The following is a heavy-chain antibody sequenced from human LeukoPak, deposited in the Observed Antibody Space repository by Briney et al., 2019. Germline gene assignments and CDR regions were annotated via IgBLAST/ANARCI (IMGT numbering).Heavy chain of an antibody. Sequence: ASVKVSCKASGYTFTSYAMNWVRQAPGQGLECMGWISAYNGNTNYAQKFQGRVTMTTDTSTSTAYMELRSLRSDDTAVYYCARVPGYSSGWYPIDYWGQGTLVTVSS. CDR3: ARVPGYSSGWYPIDY. CDR2: ISAYNGNT. CDR1: GYTFTSYA. J-gene: IGHJ4*02. V-gene: IGHV1-18*01. D-gene: IGHD6-19*01.